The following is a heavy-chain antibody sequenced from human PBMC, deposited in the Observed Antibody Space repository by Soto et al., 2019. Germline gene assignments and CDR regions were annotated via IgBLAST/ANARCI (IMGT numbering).Heavy chain of an antibody. CDR2: VYATGTS. CDR1: GGSMSKYY. J-gene: IGHJ5*02. D-gene: IGHD4-17*01. CDR3: VRDGSKTLRDCFDP. Sequence: SETLSHTCSVSGGSMSKYYWSLLRKTAGKGLEWMGRVYATGTSDYNPSLRSRIAMSVDISKKTFSLRLRSVTAADTGVYYCVRDGSKTLRDCFDPWGQGILVTVSS. V-gene: IGHV4-4*07.